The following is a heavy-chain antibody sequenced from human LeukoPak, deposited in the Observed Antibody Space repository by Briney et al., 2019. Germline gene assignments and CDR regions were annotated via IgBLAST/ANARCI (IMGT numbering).Heavy chain of an antibody. J-gene: IGHJ6*03. Sequence: SETLSLTCTVSGGSISSSSYYWGWIRQPPGKGLEWIGSIYYSGSTYYNPSLKSRVTISVDTSKNQFSLKLSSVTAADTAVYYCARYSNYGDYYYYYMDVWGKGTTVTVSS. V-gene: IGHV4-39*01. CDR2: IYYSGST. D-gene: IGHD4-11*01. CDR1: GGSISSSSYY. CDR3: ARYSNYGDYYYYYMDV.